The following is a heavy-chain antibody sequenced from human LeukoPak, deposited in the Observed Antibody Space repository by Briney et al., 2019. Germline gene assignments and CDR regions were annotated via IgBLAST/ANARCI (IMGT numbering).Heavy chain of an antibody. CDR3: ARDGSAGRDAFDI. D-gene: IGHD6-13*01. V-gene: IGHV4-59*01. CDR1: GGSISSYY. CDR2: IYYSGST. Sequence: SETLSLTCTVSGGSISSYYWSWIRQPPAKGLERIGYIYYSGSTNYNPSLKSRVTISVDTSKNQFSLKLSSVTAADTAVYYCARDGSAGRDAFDIWGQGTMVTVSS. J-gene: IGHJ3*02.